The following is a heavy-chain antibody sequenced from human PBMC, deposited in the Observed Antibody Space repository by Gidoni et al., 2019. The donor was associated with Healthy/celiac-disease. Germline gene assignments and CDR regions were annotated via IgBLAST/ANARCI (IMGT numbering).Heavy chain of an antibody. Sequence: QVQLVESGGGVVQPGRSLRLSCAASGFTFSSYGMHWVRQAPGKGLEWVAGISYDGSNKDYADSVKGRFTISRDNSKNTLYLQMNSLRAEDTAVYYCARAVGQWELSDAFDIWGQGTMVTVSS. CDR2: ISYDGSNK. CDR1: GFTFSSYG. J-gene: IGHJ3*02. V-gene: IGHV3-30*03. D-gene: IGHD1-26*01. CDR3: ARAVGQWELSDAFDI.